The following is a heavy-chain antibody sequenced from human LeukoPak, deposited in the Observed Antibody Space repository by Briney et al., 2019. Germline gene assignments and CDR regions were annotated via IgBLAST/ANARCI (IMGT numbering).Heavy chain of an antibody. Sequence: SETLSLTCTVSGGSISSSSSYWGWIRQPPGKGLDWIGTIYYSGIAYYNPSLESRVTISVDTSKNRFSLKLSSVTAADTAVYYCARGGGYSSSLGDYWGQGTLVTVSS. CDR1: GGSISSSSSY. J-gene: IGHJ4*02. V-gene: IGHV4-39*01. CDR2: IYYSGIA. D-gene: IGHD6-13*01. CDR3: ARGGGYSSSLGDY.